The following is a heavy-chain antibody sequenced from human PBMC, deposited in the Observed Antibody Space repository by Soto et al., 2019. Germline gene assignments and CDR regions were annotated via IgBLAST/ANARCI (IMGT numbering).Heavy chain of an antibody. CDR1: GGSVNGYY. Sequence: QVHLQQWGAGLLKPSETLSLPCAVYGGSVNGYYLNWIRQPPGKVLEWIGEINHTGGTHYHPFLESLFPVSVDTSKNHLSLRLSSGPAADPAIDYCATRIAGFGLLIPPFDPWGQGTQVTVSS. J-gene: IGHJ5*02. CDR2: INHTGGT. CDR3: ATRIAGFGLLIPPFDP. D-gene: IGHD2-21*01. V-gene: IGHV4-34*02.